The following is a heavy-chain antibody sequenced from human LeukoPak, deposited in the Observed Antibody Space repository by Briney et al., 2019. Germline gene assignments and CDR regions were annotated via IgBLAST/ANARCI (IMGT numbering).Heavy chain of an antibody. D-gene: IGHD6-6*01. V-gene: IGHV3-33*08. CDR2: IWYDGSRI. J-gene: IGHJ4*02. Sequence: GGSLRLSCAASGFTLRSYDMSWVRQAPGKGLDWVAVIWYDGSRIYYADSVKGRFTISRDNSKNTLYLQMNSLRAEDTAVYYCARAYSSSSEANFDYWGQGTLVTVSS. CDR1: GFTLRSYD. CDR3: ARAYSSSSEANFDY.